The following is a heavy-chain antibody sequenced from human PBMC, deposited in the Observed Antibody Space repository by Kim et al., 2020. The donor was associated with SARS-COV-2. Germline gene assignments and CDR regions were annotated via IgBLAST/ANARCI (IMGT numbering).Heavy chain of an antibody. CDR1: GGSISNYY. Sequence: SETLSLTCTVSGGSISNYYWSWIRQPAGKGLEWIGRVYTSGFTFYNPSLKSRLTMSVDTAKNQFSLKLSSVTAADTAVYYCARVAPIVGATGGYLDYWGQGTLVTVSS. J-gene: IGHJ4*02. V-gene: IGHV4-4*07. D-gene: IGHD1-26*01. CDR3: ARVAPIVGATGGYLDY. CDR2: VYTSGFT.